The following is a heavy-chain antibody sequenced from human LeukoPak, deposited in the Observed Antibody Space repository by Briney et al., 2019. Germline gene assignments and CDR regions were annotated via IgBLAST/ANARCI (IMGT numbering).Heavy chain of an antibody. CDR1: GFTFSSYS. V-gene: IGHV3-48*04. CDR3: ARDLSLGFNTAMAHHGDY. Sequence: PGGSLRLSCAASGFTFSSYSMNWVRQAPGKGLEWVSYISSSSSTIYYADSVKGRFTISRDNAKNSLYLQMNSLRAEDTAVYYCARDLSLGFNTAMAHHGDYWGQGTLVTVSS. J-gene: IGHJ4*02. CDR2: ISSSSSTI. D-gene: IGHD5-18*01.